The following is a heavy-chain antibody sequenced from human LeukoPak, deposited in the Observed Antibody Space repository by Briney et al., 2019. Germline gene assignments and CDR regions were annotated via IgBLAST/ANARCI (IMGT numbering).Heavy chain of an antibody. CDR2: IYYSGST. D-gene: IGHD4-23*01. CDR3: ARNGGDSDFDS. J-gene: IGHJ4*02. CDR1: GGSISSSSYY. V-gene: IGHV4-39*02. Sequence: SETLSLTCTVSGGSISSSSYYWGWIRQPPGKGLEWIGSIYYSGSTYYNPSLKSRVTISVDKSKNHFSLKLSSVTAADTAVYYCARNGGDSDFDSWGQGTLVTVSS.